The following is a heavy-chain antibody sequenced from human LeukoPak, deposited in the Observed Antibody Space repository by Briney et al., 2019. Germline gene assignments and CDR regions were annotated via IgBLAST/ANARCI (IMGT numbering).Heavy chain of an antibody. J-gene: IGHJ5*02. CDR1: GFTFSSYA. Sequence: GGSLRLSCAASGFTFSSYAMSWVRQAPGKGLEWVSVISGSGGSTYYADSVKGRFTISRDNSKNTLYLQMNSLRAEDTAVYYCAKTNYDLWSVYYPGDNKWFDPWGQGTRVTVSS. CDR3: AKTNYDLWSVYYPGDNKWFDP. V-gene: IGHV3-23*01. CDR2: ISGSGGST. D-gene: IGHD3-3*01.